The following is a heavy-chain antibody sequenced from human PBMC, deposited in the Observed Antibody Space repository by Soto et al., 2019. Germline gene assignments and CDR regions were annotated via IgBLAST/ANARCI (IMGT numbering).Heavy chain of an antibody. D-gene: IGHD1-1*01. J-gene: IGHJ4*02. V-gene: IGHV3-30-3*01. CDR2: ISYDGSIK. CDR1: GFTFNGYP. CDR3: ARDRNGALDY. Sequence: PGGSLRLSCAASGFTFNGYPMHWVRQAPGKGLEWVAVISYDGSIKYYADSVKGRLTISRDNSKNTLYLQVNSLRAEDTAVYYCARDRNGALDYWGQGTLVTVSS.